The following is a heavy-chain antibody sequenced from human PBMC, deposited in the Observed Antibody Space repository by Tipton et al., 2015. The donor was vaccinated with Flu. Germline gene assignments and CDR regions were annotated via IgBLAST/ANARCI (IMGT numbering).Heavy chain of an antibody. Sequence: SLRLSCAASGFTLSSYWMSWVRQAPGKGLEWVANIKQDGSERYYVGSVTGRVTISRDNATNSLYLQMNSLRVEDTAVYYCARGSSTRLQHWPFDLWGRGTLVTVSS. J-gene: IGHJ2*01. CDR2: IKQDGSER. CDR3: ARGSSTRLQHWPFDL. CDR1: GFTLSSYW. V-gene: IGHV3-7*01. D-gene: IGHD6-13*01.